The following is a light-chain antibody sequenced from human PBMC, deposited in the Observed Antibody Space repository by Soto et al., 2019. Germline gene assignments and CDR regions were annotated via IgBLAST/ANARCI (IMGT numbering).Light chain of an antibody. Sequence: EIVLTQSPGTLSLSPGETATLSCRASQSVSSAYLAWYQQKPGQAPRLLIYGISSRATGIPDRFRGRGSGTDFTLTISRLEREDFAVYYCHQYNTSPDTFGQGTNLEI. CDR1: QSVSSAY. V-gene: IGKV3-20*01. CDR2: GIS. CDR3: HQYNTSPDT. J-gene: IGKJ2*01.